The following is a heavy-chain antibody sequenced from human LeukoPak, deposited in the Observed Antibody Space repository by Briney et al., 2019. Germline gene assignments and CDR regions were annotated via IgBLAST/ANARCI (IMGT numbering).Heavy chain of an antibody. Sequence: ASVKVSCKASGYTFTSYGISWVRQAPGQGLEWMGWISAYNGNTNYAQKLQGRVTMTTDTSTSTAYMELRSLRSDDTAVYYCARRTSDYGGNYYYFDYWSQGTLVTVSS. CDR2: ISAYNGNT. V-gene: IGHV1-18*01. CDR1: GYTFTSYG. CDR3: ARRTSDYGGNYYYFDY. D-gene: IGHD4-23*01. J-gene: IGHJ4*02.